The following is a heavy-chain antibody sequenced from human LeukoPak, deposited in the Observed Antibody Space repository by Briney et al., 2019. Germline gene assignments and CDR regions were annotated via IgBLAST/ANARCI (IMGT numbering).Heavy chain of an antibody. CDR2: FDPEDGET. V-gene: IGHV1-24*01. J-gene: IGHJ4*02. CDR3: ATDPSYGDYPFDY. CDR1: GYTLTELS. D-gene: IGHD4-17*01. Sequence: EASVTVSCKVSGYTLTELSMHWVRQAPGKGLEWMGGFDPEDGETIYAQKLQGRVTMTEDTSTDTAYMELSSLRSEDTAVYYCATDPSYGDYPFDYRGQGTLVTVSS.